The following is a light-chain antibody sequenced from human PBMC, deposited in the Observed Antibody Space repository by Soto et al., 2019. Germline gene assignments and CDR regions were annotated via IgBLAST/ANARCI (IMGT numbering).Light chain of an antibody. V-gene: IGKV1-39*01. J-gene: IGKJ5*01. CDR1: QSISSY. CDR2: AAS. CDR3: QQSYSTPPT. Sequence: DIQMTQSPSSLSASVGDRVTITCRASQSISSYLNWYQQKPGKAPKLLIYAASSLQSGVPSRFSGSGSGPYFPPTISSLQPEDFATYYCQQSYSTPPTSVQGTRLQIK.